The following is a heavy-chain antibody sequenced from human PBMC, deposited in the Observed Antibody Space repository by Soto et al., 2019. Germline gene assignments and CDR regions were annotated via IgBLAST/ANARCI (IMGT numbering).Heavy chain of an antibody. CDR1: GGSISSGGYY. CDR3: ARGPGIMAKIDY. V-gene: IGHV4-31*03. D-gene: IGHD3-16*01. J-gene: IGHJ4*02. Sequence: QVQLLESGPGLVKPSQTLSLTCTVSGGSISSGGYYWSWIRQHPGKGLEWIGYIYYSGSTYYNPSLKSRVTISVDTSKNPFSLTLSSVTAADTAVYYCARGPGIMAKIDYWGQGTLVTVSS. CDR2: IYYSGST.